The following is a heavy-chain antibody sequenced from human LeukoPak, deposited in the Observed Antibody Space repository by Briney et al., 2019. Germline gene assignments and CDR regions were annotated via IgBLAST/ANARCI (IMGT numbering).Heavy chain of an antibody. CDR1: GFTFDDYG. CDR2: INWNGGST. V-gene: IGHV3-20*04. CDR3: ARVVPHYYDSSGYLGSAFDI. D-gene: IGHD3-22*01. J-gene: IGHJ3*02. Sequence: GGSLRLSCAASGFTFDDYGMSWVRQAPGKGLEWVSGINWNGGSTGYADSVKGRFTISRDNAKNSLYLQMNSLRAEDTALYYCARVVPHYYDSSGYLGSAFDIWGQGTMVTVSS.